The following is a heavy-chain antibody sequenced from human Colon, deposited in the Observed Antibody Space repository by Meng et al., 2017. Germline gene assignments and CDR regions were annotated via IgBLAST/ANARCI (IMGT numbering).Heavy chain of an antibody. CDR2: VYYSGST. Sequence: SETLSLTCTVSSGSVSSASHYWNRTRQPPGKGLEWIGYVYYSGSTNYNPSFKSRVITPVDTSKNQSPPRPSPVTAADTAVYFCARGYSSGEGYLESWGPGTLVTVSS. D-gene: IGHD6-19*01. J-gene: IGHJ4*02. CDR3: ARGYSSGEGYLES. V-gene: IGHV4-61*01. CDR1: SGSVSSASHY.